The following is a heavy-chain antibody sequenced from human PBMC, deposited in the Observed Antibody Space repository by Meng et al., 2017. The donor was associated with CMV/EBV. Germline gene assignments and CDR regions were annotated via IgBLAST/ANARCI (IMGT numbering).Heavy chain of an antibody. J-gene: IGHJ6*02. V-gene: IGHV4-34*01. CDR1: GGSFSGYY. CDR2: INHSGST. Sequence: SETLSLTCAVYGGSFSGYYWSWIRQPLGKGLEWIGEINHSGSTNYNPSLKSRVTISVDTSKNQFSLKLSSVTAADTAVYYCAKLPAPMDVWGQGTTVTVSS. CDR3: AKLPAPMDV.